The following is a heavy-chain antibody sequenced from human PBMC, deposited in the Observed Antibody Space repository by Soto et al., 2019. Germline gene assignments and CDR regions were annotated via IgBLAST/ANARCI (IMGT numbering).Heavy chain of an antibody. V-gene: IGHV3-21*01. Sequence: PGGSLRLSCAASGFTFSSYSMNWVRQAPGKGLEWVSSISSSSSYIYYADSVKGRFTISRDNAKNSLYLQMNSLRAEDTAVYYCARGGENYYYYGMDVWGQGTTVTVSS. CDR2: ISSSSSYI. D-gene: IGHD3-16*01. CDR3: ARGGENYYYYGMDV. CDR1: GFTFSSYS. J-gene: IGHJ6*02.